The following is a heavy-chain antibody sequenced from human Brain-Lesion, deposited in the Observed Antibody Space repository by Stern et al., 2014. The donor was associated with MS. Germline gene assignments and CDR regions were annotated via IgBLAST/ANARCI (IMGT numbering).Heavy chain of an antibody. CDR3: AGEEDIRYCSGGSCTGNWFDP. D-gene: IGHD2-15*01. Sequence: QVQLVESGPGLVKPSETLSLTCTVAGGSVSSTSYAWAWIRQPPGKGLEWIGTIYYSGNTYYSPSLNSRLPISLDPSKNQLSLQLRSVTAADTAVYYCAGEEDIRYCSGGSCTGNWFDPWGQGTLVTVSS. CDR1: GGSVSSTSYA. CDR2: IYYSGNT. V-gene: IGHV4-39*01. J-gene: IGHJ5*02.